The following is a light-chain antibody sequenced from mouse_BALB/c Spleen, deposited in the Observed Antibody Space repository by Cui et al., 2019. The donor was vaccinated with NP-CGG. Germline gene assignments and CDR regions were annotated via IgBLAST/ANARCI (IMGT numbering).Light chain of an antibody. V-gene: IGLV1*01. CDR2: GTN. Sequence: QAVVTQESALTISPGETVTLTCRSSTGAVTTNNFANWVQEKPDHLFTGLIGGTNNRAPGVPARFSGSLIGDKTALTITGAQTEDEAIYFCALWCNNHWVFGGGTKLTVL. J-gene: IGLJ1*01. CDR1: TGAVTTNNF. CDR3: ALWCNNHWV.